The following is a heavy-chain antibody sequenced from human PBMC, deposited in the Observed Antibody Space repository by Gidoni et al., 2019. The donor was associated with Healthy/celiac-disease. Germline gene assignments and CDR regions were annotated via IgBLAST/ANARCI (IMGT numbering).Heavy chain of an antibody. V-gene: IGHV3-21*01. Sequence: EVQLVESGGGLVKPGGSLRLSCAASGFTFSSYSMNWVRQAPGKGLEWVSSISSSSSYIYYADSVKGRFTISRDNAKNSLYLQMNSLRAEDTAVYYCARESELLWFGELLRRDLNWFDPWGQGTLVTVSS. CDR2: ISSSSSYI. CDR1: GFTFSSYS. CDR3: ARESELLWFGELLRRDLNWFDP. D-gene: IGHD3-10*01. J-gene: IGHJ5*02.